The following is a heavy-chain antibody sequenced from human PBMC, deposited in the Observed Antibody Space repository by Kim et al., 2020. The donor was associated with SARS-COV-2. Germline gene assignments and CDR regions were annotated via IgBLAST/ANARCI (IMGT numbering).Heavy chain of an antibody. CDR1: GFMFSGYS. D-gene: IGHD2-2*01. J-gene: IGHJ6*03. CDR3: ARVSWGTSWAKFNFHYM. CDR2: ISPSGTFM. Sequence: GGSLRLSCAASGFMFSGYSMNWVRQAPGKGLEWVSSISPSGTFMHYADSVKGRFTMSRDNTKKSLSLQMNSLRADDTSVYYRARVSWGTSWAKFNFHYM. V-gene: IGHV3-21*01.